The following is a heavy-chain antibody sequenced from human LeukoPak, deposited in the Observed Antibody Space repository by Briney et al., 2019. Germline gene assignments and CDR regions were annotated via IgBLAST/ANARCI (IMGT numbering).Heavy chain of an antibody. V-gene: IGHV3-48*04. CDR3: ARESDGSGSYYPEYFQH. J-gene: IGHJ1*01. D-gene: IGHD3-10*01. CDR2: ISTTSSPT. CDR1: GFSFSSYS. Sequence: GGSLRLSCAASGFSFSSYSMNWVRQAPGKGLEWVSHISTTSSPTYYADSVKGRFAMSRDNAKNSVYLQMNSLRAEDTAVYYCARESDGSGSYYPEYFQHWGQGTLVTVSS.